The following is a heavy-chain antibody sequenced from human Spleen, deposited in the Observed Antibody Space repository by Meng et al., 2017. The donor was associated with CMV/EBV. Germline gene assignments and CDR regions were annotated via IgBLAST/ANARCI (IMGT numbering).Heavy chain of an antibody. D-gene: IGHD3-3*01. CDR3: ARDLYDFWSCYR. V-gene: IGHV3-21*01. CDR1: GFIFSDFS. Sequence: GESLKISCAASGFIFSDFSMNWIRQAPGKGLEWVSSISSSSTYIYYADSVKGRFTISRDNAKNSLYLQMNSLRAEDTAVYYCARDLYDFWSCYRWGQGTLVTVSS. J-gene: IGHJ4*02. CDR2: ISSSSTYI.